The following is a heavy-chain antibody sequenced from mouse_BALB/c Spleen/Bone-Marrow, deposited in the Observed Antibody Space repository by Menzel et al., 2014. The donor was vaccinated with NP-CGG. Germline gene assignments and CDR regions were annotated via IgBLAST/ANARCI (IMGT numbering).Heavy chain of an antibody. Sequence: EVQLQQSGAEFVKPGASVKLSCTASGFNIKDTYMHWVKRRPEQGLEWIGRIDPANDNTKYDPKFQGKATITADTSSNTAYLQVSSLTSEDTAVYYCARADGYYAWFAYWGQGTLVTVSA. CDR3: ARADGYYAWFAY. V-gene: IGHV14-3*02. CDR2: IDPANDNT. CDR1: GFNIKDTY. D-gene: IGHD2-3*01. J-gene: IGHJ3*01.